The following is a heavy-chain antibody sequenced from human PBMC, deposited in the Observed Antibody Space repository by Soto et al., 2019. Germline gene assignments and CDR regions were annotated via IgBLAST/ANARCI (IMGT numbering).Heavy chain of an antibody. Sequence: ASVKVSCKASGYTFTNYGITWVRQAPGQGLEWMGWISIYNGNTKYAQEFQGRVTMTTDTSTSTAYLELRSLRSDDTAVFYCARVGARGYDFWSGYYPALDYWGHGTLVTVS. CDR2: ISIYNGNT. J-gene: IGHJ4*01. CDR1: GYTFTNYG. D-gene: IGHD3-3*01. CDR3: ARVGARGYDFWSGYYPALDY. V-gene: IGHV1-18*01.